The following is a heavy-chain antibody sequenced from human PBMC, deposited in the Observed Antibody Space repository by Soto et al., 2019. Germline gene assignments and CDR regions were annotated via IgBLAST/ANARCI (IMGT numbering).Heavy chain of an antibody. Sequence: LRLSCAASGFTFDDYAMHWVRQAPGKGLEWVSLISWDGGSTYYADSVKGRFTISRDNSKNSLYLQMNSLRAEDTASYYCAKGGKSSGYLAPIDYWGQGTLVTVSS. V-gene: IGHV3-43D*04. D-gene: IGHD3-22*01. CDR3: AKGGKSSGYLAPIDY. J-gene: IGHJ4*02. CDR2: ISWDGGST. CDR1: GFTFDDYA.